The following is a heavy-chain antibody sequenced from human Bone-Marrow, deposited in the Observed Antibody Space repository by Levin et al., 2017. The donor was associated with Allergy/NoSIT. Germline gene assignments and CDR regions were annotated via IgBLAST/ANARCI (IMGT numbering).Heavy chain of an antibody. CDR2: ISGSGGST. D-gene: IGHD5-18*01. V-gene: IGHV3-23*01. CDR3: AKGSVVVGYSYGYIEPGSFDY. Sequence: PGGSLRLSCAASGFTFSSYAMSWVRQAPGKGLEWVSAISGSGGSTYYADSVKGRFTISRDNSKNTLYLQMNSLRAEDTAVYYCAKGSVVVGYSYGYIEPGSFDYWGQGTLVTVSS. CDR1: GFTFSSYA. J-gene: IGHJ4*02.